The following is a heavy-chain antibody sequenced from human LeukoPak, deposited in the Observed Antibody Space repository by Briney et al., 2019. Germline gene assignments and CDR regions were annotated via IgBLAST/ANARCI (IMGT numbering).Heavy chain of an antibody. CDR1: GGSFSYYW. D-gene: IGHD6-13*01. V-gene: IGHV4-34*01. CDR2: VNHSGRT. CDR3: AIRFGRLEAGGTPFDS. Sequence: PSAALSLTYAVYGGSFSYYWWTWIRPSPGKGRGWIGGVNHSGRTNYNPSLKRRVSISVDRSKKQFSLQLTSVTAADTALYYCAIRFGRLEAGGTPFDSWGQGTLVTVSS. J-gene: IGHJ4*02.